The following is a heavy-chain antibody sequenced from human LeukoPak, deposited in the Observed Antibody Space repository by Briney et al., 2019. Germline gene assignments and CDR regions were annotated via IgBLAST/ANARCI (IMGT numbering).Heavy chain of an antibody. D-gene: IGHD4-11*01. Sequence: GASVKVSCKASGYTFTSYYMHWVRQAPGQGLEWMGIINPSGGSTSYAQKFQGRVTMTRDMSTSTVYMELSSLRSEDTAVYYSARDSSDYDDYSNYGSWFYPWGQGTLVTVSS. J-gene: IGHJ5*02. CDR1: GYTFTSYY. V-gene: IGHV1-46*01. CDR2: INPSGGST. CDR3: ARDSSDYDDYSNYGSWFYP.